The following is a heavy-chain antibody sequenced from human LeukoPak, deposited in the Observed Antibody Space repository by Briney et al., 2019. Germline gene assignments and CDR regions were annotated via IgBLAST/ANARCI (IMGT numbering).Heavy chain of an antibody. CDR2: IKQDGSEK. V-gene: IGHV3-7*01. Sequence: GGSLRLSCAASGFTFSSYWMSRVRQAPGKGLEWVANIKQDGSEKYYVDSVKGRFTISRDNAKNSLYLQMNSLRAEDTAVYYCARGRPTPLFYFDYWGQGTLVTVSS. D-gene: IGHD4-23*01. CDR1: GFTFSSYW. J-gene: IGHJ4*02. CDR3: ARGRPTPLFYFDY.